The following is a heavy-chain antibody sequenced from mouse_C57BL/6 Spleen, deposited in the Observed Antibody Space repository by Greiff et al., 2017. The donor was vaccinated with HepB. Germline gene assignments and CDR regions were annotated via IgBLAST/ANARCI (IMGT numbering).Heavy chain of an antibody. Sequence: EVKLVESGGGLVKPGGSLKLSCAASGFTFSDYGMHWVRQAPEKGLEWVAYISSGSSTIYYADTVKGRFTISRDNAKNTLFLQMTSLRSEDTAMYYWAITYYSNYDPYYHAMDYWGQGTSGTVSS. CDR2: ISSGSSTI. J-gene: IGHJ4*01. V-gene: IGHV5-17*01. D-gene: IGHD2-5*01. CDR3: AITYYSNYDPYYHAMDY. CDR1: GFTFSDYG.